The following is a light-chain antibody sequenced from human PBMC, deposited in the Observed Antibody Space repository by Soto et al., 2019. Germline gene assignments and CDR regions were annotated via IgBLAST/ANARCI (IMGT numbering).Light chain of an antibody. Sequence: QSVLTHPPSASGTPGQRVTITCSGSSSNIGSNAVNWYQQLPGTAPKLLIYSDYQRPSGVPDRFSGSKSGTSASLAISGLLSEDEAAYYCASWDDSLNGPVFGGGTKLTVL. CDR3: ASWDDSLNGPV. V-gene: IGLV1-44*01. CDR2: SDY. CDR1: SSNIGSNA. J-gene: IGLJ2*01.